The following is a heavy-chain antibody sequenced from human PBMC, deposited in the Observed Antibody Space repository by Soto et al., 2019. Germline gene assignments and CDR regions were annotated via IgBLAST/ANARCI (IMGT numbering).Heavy chain of an antibody. CDR2: ISAYNGNA. V-gene: IGHV1-18*01. Sequence: ASVKVSCKASGYTFTSYGISWVRQAPGQGLEWVGWISAYNGNANYAQKFQGRVTITTDTSTNTVYMELSSLRSDDTATYFCARYRHCSGDSCNYYYIMDLWGQGTTVTVSS. CDR3: ARYRHCSGDSCNYYYIMDL. D-gene: IGHD2-15*01. J-gene: IGHJ6*02. CDR1: GYTFTSYG.